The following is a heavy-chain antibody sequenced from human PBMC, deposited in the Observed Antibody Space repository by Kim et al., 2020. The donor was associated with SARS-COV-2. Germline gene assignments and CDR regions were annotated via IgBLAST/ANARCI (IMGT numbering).Heavy chain of an antibody. V-gene: IGHV3-9*01. CDR3: AKDISYDSSGYYYN. Sequence: ADSVKGRFTTSRDNAKNSLYLQMNSLRAEDTALYYCAKDISYDSSGYYYNWGQGTLVTVSS. J-gene: IGHJ4*02. D-gene: IGHD3-22*01.